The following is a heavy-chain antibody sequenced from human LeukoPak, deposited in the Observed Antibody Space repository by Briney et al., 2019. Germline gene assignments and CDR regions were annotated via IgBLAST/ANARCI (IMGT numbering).Heavy chain of an antibody. V-gene: IGHV1-58*02. Sequence: SVKVSCKASGFTFTSSAMQWVRQARGQHLEWIGWIVVGSGNTNYAQKFQERVTITRDMSTSTAYMELSSLRSEDTAVYYCAASIPTTVVIVGWGQGTLVTVSS. J-gene: IGHJ4*02. CDR2: IVVGSGNT. CDR3: AASIPTTVVIVG. CDR1: GFTFTSSA. D-gene: IGHD4-23*01.